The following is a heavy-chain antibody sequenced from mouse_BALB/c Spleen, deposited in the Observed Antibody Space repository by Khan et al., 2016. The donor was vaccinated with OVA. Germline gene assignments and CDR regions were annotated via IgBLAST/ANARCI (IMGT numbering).Heavy chain of an antibody. CDR3: ARPSTTENVYVMDY. D-gene: IGHD1-1*01. V-gene: IGHV5-12-2*01. Sequence: EVQLVESGGDLVQPGGSLKLSCAASGFTFSSYTMSWVRQTPEKRLEWVAFISNGGGSTYYPDTVKGRFTISRDNAKHTLYLQMNSLKSEDTAMYYCARPSTTENVYVMDYWGQGTSVTVSS. CDR2: ISNGGGST. J-gene: IGHJ4*01. CDR1: GFTFSSYT.